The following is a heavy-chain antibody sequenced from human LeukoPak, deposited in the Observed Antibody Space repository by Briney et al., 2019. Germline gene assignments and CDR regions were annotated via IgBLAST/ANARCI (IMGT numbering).Heavy chain of an antibody. CDR3: ARQDDFRLDY. Sequence: GESLKISCKGSGYTFSSYWIGWVRQMPGKGLEWMGIIYPGDSDTRYSPSLQGQVTISVDTSIGTAYLQWSSLKASDTAIYYCARQDDFRLDYWGQGTLVTVSS. J-gene: IGHJ4*02. D-gene: IGHD3-3*01. CDR1: GYTFSSYW. V-gene: IGHV5-51*01. CDR2: IYPGDSDT.